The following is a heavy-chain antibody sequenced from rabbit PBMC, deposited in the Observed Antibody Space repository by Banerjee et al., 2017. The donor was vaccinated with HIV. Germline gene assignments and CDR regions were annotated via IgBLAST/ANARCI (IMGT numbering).Heavy chain of an antibody. J-gene: IGHJ4*01. CDR3: ARGWPTSSGDDNL. V-gene: IGHV1S40*01. CDR2: IGTSSGNT. CDR1: KFSFSSDYD. D-gene: IGHD1-1*01. Sequence: QSLEESGGDLVKPGASLTLTCTASKFSFSSDYDMCWVRQAPGKGLEWIAWIGTSSGNTYYASWAKGLFTISKTSSTTVTLQMTSLTAADTATYLCARGWPTSSGDDNLWGPGTLVTVS.